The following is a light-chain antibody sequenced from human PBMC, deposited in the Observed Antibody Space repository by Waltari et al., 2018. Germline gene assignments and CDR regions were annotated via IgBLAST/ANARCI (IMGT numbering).Light chain of an antibody. Sequence: QSDLTQPRSVSGSPGQAVTISCTGTYVGEYDYVSWYQHHPDKAPKLIIYDVFNRPSGVPARFSGSRSGATASLTISGLRPEDEATYYCSSYAGPAFGGGTKLTV. V-gene: IGLV2-11*01. CDR1: YVGEYDY. J-gene: IGLJ2*01. CDR3: SSYAGPA. CDR2: DVF.